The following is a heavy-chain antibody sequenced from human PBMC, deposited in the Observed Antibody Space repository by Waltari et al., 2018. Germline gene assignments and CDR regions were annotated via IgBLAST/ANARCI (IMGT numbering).Heavy chain of an antibody. CDR3: ATLHLGELSSRFDY. CDR2: IYHSGST. J-gene: IGHJ4*02. V-gene: IGHV4-38-2*01. Sequence: QVQLQESGPGLVKPSETLSLTCAVSGYSISSGYYWGWIRQPPGKGLEWIGSIYHSGSTYYNPSLKSRVTISVDTSKNQFSLKLSSVTAADTAVYYCATLHLGELSSRFDYWGQGTLVTVSS. D-gene: IGHD3-16*02. CDR1: GYSISSGYY.